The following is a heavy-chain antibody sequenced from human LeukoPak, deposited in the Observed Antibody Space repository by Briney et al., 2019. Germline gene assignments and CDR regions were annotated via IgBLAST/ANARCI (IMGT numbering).Heavy chain of an antibody. V-gene: IGHV1-2*02. CDR1: GYTFTGYY. CDR3: ARDSYSSGAHYNWFDP. Sequence: ASVKVSCKASGYTFTGYYMHWVRQAPGQGLELMGWINPNSGGTNYAQKFQGRVTMTRDTSISTAYMELSRLRSDDTAVYYCARDSYSSGAHYNWFDPWGQGTLVTVSS. CDR2: INPNSGGT. J-gene: IGHJ5*02. D-gene: IGHD6-19*01.